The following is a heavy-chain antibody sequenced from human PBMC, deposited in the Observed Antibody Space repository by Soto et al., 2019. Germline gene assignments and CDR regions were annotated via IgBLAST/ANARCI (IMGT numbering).Heavy chain of an antibody. V-gene: IGHV2-5*02. CDR1: GFSLSTGGVG. D-gene: IGHD6-13*01. CDR2: LYWDDDK. CDR3: ARRQSSSGNYDY. J-gene: IGHJ4*02. Sequence: QITLKESGPTLVKPTQTLTLTCTFSGFSLSTGGVGVGWIRQPPGKALEWLALLYWDDDKRYTPSLKRRLTLARDPSRNQVVLTMTNMDPVDTATYYFARRQSSSGNYDYWGQGTLVTVSS.